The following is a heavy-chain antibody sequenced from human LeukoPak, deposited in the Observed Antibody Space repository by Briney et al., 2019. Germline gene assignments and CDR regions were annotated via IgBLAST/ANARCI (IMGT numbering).Heavy chain of an antibody. Sequence: SVKVSCKASGGTFSSYAISWVRQAPGQGLEWMGGIIPIFGTANYAQKFQGRVTITADESTSTAYMELSSLRSEDTAVYYCARGSRQWPAQYAFDYWGQGTLVTVSS. CDR2: IIPIFGTA. CDR3: ARGSRQWPAQYAFDY. D-gene: IGHD6-19*01. CDR1: GGTFSSYA. J-gene: IGHJ4*02. V-gene: IGHV1-69*13.